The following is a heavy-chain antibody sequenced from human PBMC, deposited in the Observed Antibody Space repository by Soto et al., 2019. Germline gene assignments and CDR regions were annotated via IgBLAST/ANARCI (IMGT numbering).Heavy chain of an antibody. CDR3: ARGRCNSTSCYRTSAAYYYYGVDV. V-gene: IGHV4-34*01. CDR2: INHRGST. Sequence: SETLSLTCAVYGGSFSGYYWSWIRQPPGKGLEWIGKINHRGSTNYNPSLKSRVTISVDTSKDQFSLKLSSVTAADTAVYYCARGRCNSTSCYRTSAAYYYYGVDVWGQGTTVTVSS. CDR1: GGSFSGYY. D-gene: IGHD2-2*02. J-gene: IGHJ6*02.